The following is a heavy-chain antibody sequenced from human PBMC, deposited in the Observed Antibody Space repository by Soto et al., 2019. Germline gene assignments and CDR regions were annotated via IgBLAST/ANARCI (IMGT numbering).Heavy chain of an antibody. CDR1: GLTFSGAW. D-gene: IGHD2-8*01. Sequence: GGSLRLSCAASGLTFSGAWMNWVRQAPGKGLEWVGRIKSKNDGGATEYSAPVKDRFTISRDDSKDTLYLQMNSLKTEDTAVYYCTTDAQWGIWGQGTMVTVSS. V-gene: IGHV3-15*07. CDR2: IKSKNDGGAT. CDR3: TTDAQWGI. J-gene: IGHJ3*02.